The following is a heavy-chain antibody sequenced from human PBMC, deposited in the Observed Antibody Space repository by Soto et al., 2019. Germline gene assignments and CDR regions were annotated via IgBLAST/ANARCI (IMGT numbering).Heavy chain of an antibody. J-gene: IGHJ4*02. Sequence: PGGSLRLSCAASGFTFGSYAMNWVRQAPGKGLEWVSVISDSGGSTYYADSVKGRFTISRDNSKNTLYLQMNSLRAEDTAIYYCAKSFSSSWLYCLDYWGQGTLVTVSS. CDR3: AKSFSSSWLYCLDY. CDR1: GFTFGSYA. V-gene: IGHV3-23*01. D-gene: IGHD6-13*01. CDR2: ISDSGGST.